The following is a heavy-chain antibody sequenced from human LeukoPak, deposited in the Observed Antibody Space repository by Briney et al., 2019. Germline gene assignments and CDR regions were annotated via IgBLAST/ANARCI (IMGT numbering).Heavy chain of an antibody. J-gene: IGHJ6*03. CDR1: GYSISSGYY. CDR2: IYYDGST. Sequence: PSETLSLTCTVSGYSISSGYYWGWIRQPPGQGLDWIATIYYDGSTYYNPSLKSRVTISIDTSKNQFSLNLISVTAADTAVYYCARAGGYDAEDYYYYYYTDVWGKGTTVTVSS. D-gene: IGHD5-12*01. V-gene: IGHV4-38-2*02. CDR3: ARAGGYDAEDYYYYYYTDV.